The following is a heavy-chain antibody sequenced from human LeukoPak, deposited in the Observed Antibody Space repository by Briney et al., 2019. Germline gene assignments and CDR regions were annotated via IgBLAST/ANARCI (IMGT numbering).Heavy chain of an antibody. CDR2: ISGSGGTT. J-gene: IGHJ4*02. Sequence: GGSLRLSCTASGFTFSSYGMNWVRQAPGKGLEWVSGISGSGGTTYYADSVKGRFTISRDNSRNSLSLQVSSLRAEDTAVYYCAKTNGYYSDWGQGTLVTVSS. D-gene: IGHD3-22*01. CDR1: GFTFSSYG. CDR3: AKTNGYYSD. V-gene: IGHV3-23*01.